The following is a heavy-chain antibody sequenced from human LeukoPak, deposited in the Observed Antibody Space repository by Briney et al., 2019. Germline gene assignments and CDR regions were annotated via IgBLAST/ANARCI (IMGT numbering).Heavy chain of an antibody. J-gene: IGHJ4*02. Sequence: GGSLRPSCAASGFTFSRNAMHWVRQAPGKGLEWVSAISGSGGSTYYADSVKGRFTISRDNSKNTLYLQMNSLRAEDTAVYYCAKGGAYYYDSSAYYRDWGQGTLVTVSS. CDR2: ISGSGGST. CDR3: AKGGAYYYDSSAYYRD. CDR1: GFTFSRNA. D-gene: IGHD3-22*01. V-gene: IGHV3-23*01.